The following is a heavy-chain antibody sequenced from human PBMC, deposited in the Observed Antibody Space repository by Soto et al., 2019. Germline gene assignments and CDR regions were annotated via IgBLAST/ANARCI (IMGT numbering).Heavy chain of an antibody. CDR2: IYYSGST. J-gene: IGHJ4*02. CDR3: ASLNPYSSILDY. CDR1: GVSISSYY. Sequence: SETLSLTCTVSGVSISSYYWSWIRQPPGKGLEWIGYIYYSGSTNYNPSLKSRVTISVDTSKNQFSLKLSSVTAADTAVYYCASLNPYSSILDYWGQGTLVTVSS. D-gene: IGHD6-13*01. V-gene: IGHV4-59*01.